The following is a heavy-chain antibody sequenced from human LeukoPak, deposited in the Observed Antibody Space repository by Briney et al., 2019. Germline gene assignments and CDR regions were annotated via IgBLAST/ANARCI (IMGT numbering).Heavy chain of an antibody. D-gene: IGHD3-3*01. V-gene: IGHV4-34*01. CDR3: ARRSRTHVLRFLEWSPGWFDP. J-gene: IGHJ5*02. CDR1: GGSFSGYY. CDR2: INHSGST. Sequence: PSETLSLTCAVYGGSFSGYYWSWIRQPPGKGLEWIGEINHSGSTNYNPSLKSRVTISVDTSKNQFSLKLSSVTAADTAVYYCARRSRTHVLRFLEWSPGWFDPWGQGTLVTVSS.